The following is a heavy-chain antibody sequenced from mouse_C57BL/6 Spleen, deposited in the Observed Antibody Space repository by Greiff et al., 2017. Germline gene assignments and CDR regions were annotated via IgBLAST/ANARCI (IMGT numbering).Heavy chain of an antibody. D-gene: IGHD4-1*01. CDR3: ARDPELGGGPYWYFEV. Sequence: EVQVVESEGGLVQPGSSMKLSCTASGFTFSDYYMAWVRQVPEKGLEWVANINYDGSSTYYLDSLKSRFIISSDNAKNILYLQMSSLKAEDTATYYCARDPELGGGPYWYFEVWGTGTTVTVSS. V-gene: IGHV5-16*01. CDR2: INYDGSST. J-gene: IGHJ1*03. CDR1: GFTFSDYY.